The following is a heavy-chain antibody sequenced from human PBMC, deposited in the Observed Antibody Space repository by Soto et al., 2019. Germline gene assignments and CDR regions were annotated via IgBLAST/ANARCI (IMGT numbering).Heavy chain of an antibody. V-gene: IGHV3-15*01. CDR2: IKSKTDGGTT. Sequence: PGGSLRLSCAASGFTFSNAWMSWVRQAPGKGLEWVGRIKSKTDGGTTDYAAPVKGRFTISRDDSKNTLYLQMNSLKTEDTAVYYCTHRPLYYDILTGYYTAEYFQHWGQGTLVTVSS. D-gene: IGHD3-9*01. CDR3: THRPLYYDILTGYYTAEYFQH. CDR1: GFTFSNAW. J-gene: IGHJ1*01.